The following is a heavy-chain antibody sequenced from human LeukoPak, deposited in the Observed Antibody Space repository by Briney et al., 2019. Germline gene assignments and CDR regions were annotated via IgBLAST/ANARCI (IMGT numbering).Heavy chain of an antibody. CDR3: ARRPYDILAGYVDY. Sequence: PGGSLRLSCAASGFTFSSYAMSWVRQAPGKGLEWVSAISGSGGSTYYADSVKGRFTISRDNSKNTLYLQMNSLRAEDTAVYYCARRPYDILAGYVDYWGQGTLVTVSS. J-gene: IGHJ4*02. CDR1: GFTFSSYA. D-gene: IGHD3-9*01. V-gene: IGHV3-23*01. CDR2: ISGSGGST.